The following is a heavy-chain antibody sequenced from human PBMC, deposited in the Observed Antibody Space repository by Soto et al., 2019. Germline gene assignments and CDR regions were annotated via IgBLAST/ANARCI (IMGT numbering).Heavy chain of an antibody. CDR2: IYYSGST. Sequence: SETLSLTCTVSGGSISSGGYYWSWIRQHPGKGLEWIGYIYYSGSTYYNPSLKSRVTISVDTSKNQFSLKLSSVTVADTAVYYCARVPSSSSWYFDYWGQGTLVTVSS. CDR1: GGSISSGGYY. J-gene: IGHJ4*02. CDR3: ARVPSSSSWYFDY. D-gene: IGHD6-13*01. V-gene: IGHV4-31*03.